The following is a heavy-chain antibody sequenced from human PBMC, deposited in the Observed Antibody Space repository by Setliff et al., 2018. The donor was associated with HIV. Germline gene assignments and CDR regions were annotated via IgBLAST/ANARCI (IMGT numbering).Heavy chain of an antibody. J-gene: IGHJ6*03. CDR2: ISASSVNT. V-gene: IGHV1-18*01. CDR1: GYTFINYH. CDR3: ARVPVSNYYYYMDV. Sequence: ASVKVSCKAPGYTFINYHITWVRQAPGQGLEWVGSISASSVNTNYTQGRVTMTTDISTSTAYMELRSLRSADSAVYYCARVPVSNYYYYMDVWGKGTTVTSP.